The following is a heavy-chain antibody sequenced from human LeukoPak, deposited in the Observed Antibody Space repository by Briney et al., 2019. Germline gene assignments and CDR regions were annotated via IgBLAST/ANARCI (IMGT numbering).Heavy chain of an antibody. Sequence: GGSLRLSCAASGFTFSSYAMYWVRQAPGKGLEWVSVIRGSGGTTYYADSVKGRFTISRDNSKNMLYLQMNSLRAEDTAVYYCARDARDGYGGNPFDYWGQGTLVTVSS. J-gene: IGHJ4*02. CDR2: IRGSGGTT. D-gene: IGHD4-23*01. CDR1: GFTFSSYA. V-gene: IGHV3-23*01. CDR3: ARDARDGYGGNPFDY.